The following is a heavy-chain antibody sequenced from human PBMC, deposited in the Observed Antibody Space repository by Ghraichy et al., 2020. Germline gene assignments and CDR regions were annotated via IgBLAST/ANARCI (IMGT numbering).Heavy chain of an antibody. D-gene: IGHD4-23*01. CDR2: IYYDGSDK. J-gene: IGHJ2*01. CDR1: GFTFSSYG. Sequence: GASLRLSCAASGFTFSSYGMHWVRQAPGKGLEWVAFIYYDGSDKSYADSVTGRFTISRDNSKNTLYVEMNILRADDTAVYYCARDGPTPSAFRYFDLWGRGTLVTVSS. CDR3: ARDGPTPSAFRYFDL. V-gene: IGHV3-33*01.